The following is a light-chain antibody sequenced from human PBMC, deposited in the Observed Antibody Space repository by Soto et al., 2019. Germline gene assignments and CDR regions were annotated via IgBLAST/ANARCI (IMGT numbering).Light chain of an antibody. CDR3: TSFTTTTTHV. V-gene: IGLV2-14*01. J-gene: IGLJ1*01. Sequence: QSALTQPASLSGSPGQSITISCTGTSSDIGAYDYVSWFQQHPGKAPKLMISEVNNPPSGVSNRFSGSKSGNTAYLTISGLQVEDEAEYFCTSFTTTTTHVFGTGTKVTVL. CDR2: EVN. CDR1: SSDIGAYDY.